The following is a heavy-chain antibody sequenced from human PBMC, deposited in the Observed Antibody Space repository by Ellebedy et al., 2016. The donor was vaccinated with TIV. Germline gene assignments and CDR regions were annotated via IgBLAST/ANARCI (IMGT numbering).Heavy chain of an antibody. CDR1: GCSIITTYN. D-gene: IGHD1-26*01. V-gene: IGHV4-4*07. Sequence: GSLRLXXTVSGCSIITTYNWTWIRLPAGKGLEWSGRSGSTNYNPSLKSLLTMSVDTSKSQFSLKLSSVTAADTAVYYCARGNNRGSGSHFDYWGQGILVTVSS. J-gene: IGHJ4*02. CDR2: SGST. CDR3: ARGNNRGSGSHFDY.